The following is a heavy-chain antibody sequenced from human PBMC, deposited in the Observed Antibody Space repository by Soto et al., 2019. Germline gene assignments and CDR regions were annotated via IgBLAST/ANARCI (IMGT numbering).Heavy chain of an antibody. Sequence: ASVKVSCKASGYTFTGYNLHWVRQAPGQGLEWLGWINPNSGDTHYAQNSQGRVTMTRDASITTAYLELSSLRADDTALFYCARAGGYGAGTFRDLDYWGQGTPVTVSS. V-gene: IGHV1-2*02. CDR2: INPNSGDT. D-gene: IGHD3-10*01. CDR3: ARAGGYGAGTFRDLDY. J-gene: IGHJ4*02. CDR1: GYTFTGYN.